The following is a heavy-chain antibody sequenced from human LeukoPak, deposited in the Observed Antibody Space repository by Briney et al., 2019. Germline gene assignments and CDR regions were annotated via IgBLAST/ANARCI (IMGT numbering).Heavy chain of an antibody. CDR3: ARASAAGTFI. D-gene: IGHD6-13*01. CDR1: GYSISSGYY. CDR2: IYHSGST. V-gene: IGHV4-38-2*02. Sequence: SETLSLTCTVSGYSISSGYYWGWIRQPPGKGLEWIGSIYHSGSTHYNPSLKSRVTISVDTSKNQFSLKLSSVTAADTAVYYCARASAAGTFIWGQGTLVTVSS. J-gene: IGHJ4*02.